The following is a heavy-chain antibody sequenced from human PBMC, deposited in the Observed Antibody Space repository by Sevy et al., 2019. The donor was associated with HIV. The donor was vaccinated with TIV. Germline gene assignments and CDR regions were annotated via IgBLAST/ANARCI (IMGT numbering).Heavy chain of an antibody. Sequence: ASVKVSCKASGYTFTSYDINWVRQATGQGLEWMGWMNPNSGNTGYAQKFQGRVTITRNTSISTAYMELSSLRSEDTAVYYCARGIMVVTADLYYFDYWGQGTLVTVSS. CDR1: GYTFTSYD. V-gene: IGHV1-8*03. CDR3: ARGIMVVTADLYYFDY. D-gene: IGHD2-21*02. CDR2: MNPNSGNT. J-gene: IGHJ4*02.